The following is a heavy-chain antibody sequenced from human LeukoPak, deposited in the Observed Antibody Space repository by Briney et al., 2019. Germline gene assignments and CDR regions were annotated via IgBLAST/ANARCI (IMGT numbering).Heavy chain of an antibody. CDR3: ARSEPEGAVGGYYSDFDY. CDR1: GGAFSSYA. CDR2: IIPIFGTA. V-gene: IGHV1-69*05. J-gene: IGHJ4*02. D-gene: IGHD3-22*01. Sequence: SVKVSCKASGGAFSSYAISWVRQAPGQGLEWMGGIIPIFGTANYAQKFQGRVTITTDESTSTAYMELSSLRSEDTAVYYCARSEPEGAVGGYYSDFDYWGQGTLATVSS.